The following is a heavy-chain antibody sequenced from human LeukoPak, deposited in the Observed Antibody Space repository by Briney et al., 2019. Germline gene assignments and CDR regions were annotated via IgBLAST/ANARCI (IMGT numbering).Heavy chain of an antibody. CDR1: GGSISSGGYY. J-gene: IGHJ4*02. D-gene: IGHD6-19*01. CDR3: ARAPPQWLVTYYFDY. V-gene: IGHV4-30-2*01. CDR2: IYHSGST. Sequence: SETLSLTCTVSGGSISSGGYYWSWIRQPPGKGLEWIGYIYHSGSTYYNPSLKSRVTISVDRSKNQFSLKLSSVTAADTAVYYCARAPPQWLVTYYFDYWGQGTLVT.